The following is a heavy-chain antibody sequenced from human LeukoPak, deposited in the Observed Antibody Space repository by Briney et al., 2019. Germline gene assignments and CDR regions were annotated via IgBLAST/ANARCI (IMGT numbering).Heavy chain of an antibody. J-gene: IGHJ4*02. V-gene: IGHV4-59*08. CDR1: GGSISSYY. CDR3: ERSPDQGYGPYNIDY. CDR2: IYYSGST. Sequence: SETLSLTCTVSGGSISSYYWSWIRQPPGKGLEWIGYIYYSGSTNYNPSLKSRVTISVDTSKNQFSLKLSSVTAADTAVYYCERSPDQGYGPYNIDYWGQGTLVTVSS. D-gene: IGHD5-18*01.